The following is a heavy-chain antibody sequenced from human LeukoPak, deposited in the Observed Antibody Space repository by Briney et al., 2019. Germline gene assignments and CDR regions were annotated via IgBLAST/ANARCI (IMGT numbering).Heavy chain of an antibody. D-gene: IGHD1-26*01. J-gene: IGHJ5*01. V-gene: IGHV4-4*07. CDR3: ARDRWELTPAKGWFDS. CDR1: GDSMTNYY. Sequence: PSETLSLTCAVSGDSMTNYYWSWLRQPAGQGLEWIGHIYVSGGTNYNPSFKSRVSMSIDTSKKQFSLNLTSVSAADTAVYFCARDRWELTPAKGWFDSWGQGTLVTVSS. CDR2: IYVSGGT.